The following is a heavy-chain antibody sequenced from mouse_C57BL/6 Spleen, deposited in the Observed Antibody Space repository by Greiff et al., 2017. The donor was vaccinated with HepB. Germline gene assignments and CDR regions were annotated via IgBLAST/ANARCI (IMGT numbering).Heavy chain of an antibody. Sequence: DVHLVESGGGLVKPGGSLKLSCAASGFTFSSYAMSWVRQTPEKRLEWVATISDGGSYTYYPDNVKGRFTISRDNAKNNLYLQMSHLKSEDTAMYYCARDRDGYLDYWGQGTSVTVSS. V-gene: IGHV5-4*01. J-gene: IGHJ4*01. CDR1: GFTFSSYA. D-gene: IGHD2-3*01. CDR3: ARDRDGYLDY. CDR2: ISDGGSYT.